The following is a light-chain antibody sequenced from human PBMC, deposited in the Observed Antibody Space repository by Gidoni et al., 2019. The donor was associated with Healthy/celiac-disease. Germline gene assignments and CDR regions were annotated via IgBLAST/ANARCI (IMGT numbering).Light chain of an antibody. CDR1: QSVSSSY. CDR2: GAS. CDR3: QQYGTSPYT. Sequence: IVFSQSPGTLSLSPGERATLFCRASQSVSSSYLARYQQKPGRAPRLLICGASSRTSGIPNWFSSSGSRADFPLTISRLEPEDFAVYYCQQYGTSPYTFGQGTKLEIK. V-gene: IGKV3-20*01. J-gene: IGKJ2*01.